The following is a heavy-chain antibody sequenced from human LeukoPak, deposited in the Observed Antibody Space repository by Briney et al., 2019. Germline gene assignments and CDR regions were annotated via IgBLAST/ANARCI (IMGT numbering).Heavy chain of an antibody. V-gene: IGHV3-48*03. CDR1: GFIFSNFE. CDR2: INSGATSE. Sequence: GESLRLSCTASGFIFSNFEMSWVRQPPGKGLQWVAYINSGATSEYYAESVKGRFTISRDNAKNSLYLQMNSLGVQDTAIYYCARVICTGGSCFQNDYWGQGTLVTVSS. D-gene: IGHD2-8*02. J-gene: IGHJ4*02. CDR3: ARVICTGGSCFQNDY.